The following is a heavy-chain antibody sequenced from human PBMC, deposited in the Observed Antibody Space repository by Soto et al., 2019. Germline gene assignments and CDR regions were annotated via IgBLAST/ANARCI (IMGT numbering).Heavy chain of an antibody. CDR1: GFTLSGRS. Sequence: GGSLTLSCAASGFTLSGRSMHWVRQAPGKGLVWVSGIDNAGTDSTYADSVKGRFTSSRDNAKNMLYLQMNSLRVEDTAVYYCARGWFGPDVWRNGTPVTVSS. D-gene: IGHD3-10*01. CDR2: IDNAGTDS. J-gene: IGHJ6*03. V-gene: IGHV3-74*01. CDR3: ARGWFGPDV.